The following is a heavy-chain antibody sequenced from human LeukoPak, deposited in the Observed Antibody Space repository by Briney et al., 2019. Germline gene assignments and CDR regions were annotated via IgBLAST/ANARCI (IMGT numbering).Heavy chain of an antibody. Sequence: SETLSLTCAVYGGSFSGYYWSWIRQPPGKGLEWIGYIYYSGSTNYNPSLKSRVTISVDTSKNQFSLKLSSVTAADTAVYYCARAPEAEVTYDYWGQGTLVTVSS. V-gene: IGHV4-59*01. CDR2: IYYSGST. CDR3: ARAPEAEVTYDY. D-gene: IGHD6-13*01. J-gene: IGHJ4*02. CDR1: GGSFSGYY.